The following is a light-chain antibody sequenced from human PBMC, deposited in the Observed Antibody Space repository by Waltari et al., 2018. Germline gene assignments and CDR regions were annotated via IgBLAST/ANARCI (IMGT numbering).Light chain of an antibody. Sequence: DVVLTQTPLSSPVTLGQPASISCRSSQSLVHSDGMTYLSWLQQRPGQPPRLLIYQISERCSGVPDRFSGSGAVTDFTLTISRVEADDVGVYYCVQTEQHPWTFGLGTKVEIK. J-gene: IGKJ1*01. CDR3: VQTEQHPWT. V-gene: IGKV2-24*01. CDR1: QSLVHSDGMTY. CDR2: QIS.